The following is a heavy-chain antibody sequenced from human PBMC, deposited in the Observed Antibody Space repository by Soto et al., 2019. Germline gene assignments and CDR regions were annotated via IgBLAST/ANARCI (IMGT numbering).Heavy chain of an antibody. D-gene: IGHD1-26*01. V-gene: IGHV4-34*01. J-gene: IGHJ6*02. CDR3: ARARIGTYYYYGLDV. CDR1: GGSFSYYY. CDR2: IDHSGSP. Sequence: PSETLSLTCAVSGGSFSYYYWSWIRQPPGKGLEWIGEIDHSGSPDYNPSLKSRVTMSVDTSKNQFSLKVRSVTAADTAVYYCARARIGTYYYYGLDVWGQGTPVTVSS.